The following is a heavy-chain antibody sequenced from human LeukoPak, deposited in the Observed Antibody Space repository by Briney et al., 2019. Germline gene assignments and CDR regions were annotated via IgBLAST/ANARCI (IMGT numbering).Heavy chain of an antibody. Sequence: GGSLRLSRAASGFTFSAHWMSWVRQAPGKGLKWVASIQEDGNAKNYVASVEGRFTISRDNAKNSLYLQMNSLRAEDTAMYYCARATYREQVLFESWGQGTLVTVSS. V-gene: IGHV3-7*01. CDR2: IQEDGNAK. J-gene: IGHJ4*02. CDR1: GFTFSAHW. D-gene: IGHD1-26*01. CDR3: ARATYREQVLFES.